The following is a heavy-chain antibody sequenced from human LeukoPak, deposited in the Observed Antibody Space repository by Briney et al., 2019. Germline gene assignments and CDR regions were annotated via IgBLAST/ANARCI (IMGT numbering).Heavy chain of an antibody. CDR2: IYYSGST. Sequence: SETLSLTCTVSGGSISSYYWSWIRQPPGKGLEWIGYIYYSGSTNYNPSLKSRATISVDTSKNQFSLKLSSVTAADTAVYYCAARYYYGSGSYYPFDYWGQGTLVTVSS. J-gene: IGHJ4*02. CDR3: AARYYYGSGSYYPFDY. V-gene: IGHV4-59*08. CDR1: GGSISSYY. D-gene: IGHD3-10*01.